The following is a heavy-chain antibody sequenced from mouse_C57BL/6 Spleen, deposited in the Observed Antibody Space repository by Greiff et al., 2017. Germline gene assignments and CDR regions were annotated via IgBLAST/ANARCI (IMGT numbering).Heavy chain of an antibody. Sequence: VHVKQSVAELVRPGASVKLSCTASGFNIKNTYMHWVKQRPEQGLEWIGRIDPANGNTKYAPKFQGKATITADTSSNTAYLQLSSLTSEDTAIYYGARYDGLYYYAMDYWGQGTSVTVSS. CDR1: GFNIKNTY. J-gene: IGHJ4*01. V-gene: IGHV14-3*01. CDR3: ARYDGLYYYAMDY. CDR2: IDPANGNT. D-gene: IGHD2-3*01.